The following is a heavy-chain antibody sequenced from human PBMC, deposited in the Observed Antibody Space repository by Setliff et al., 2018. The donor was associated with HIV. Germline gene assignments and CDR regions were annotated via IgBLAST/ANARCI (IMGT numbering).Heavy chain of an antibody. CDR3: ARAPSWQRQVDF. CDR1: GFTFGDYV. V-gene: IGHV3-30*04. Sequence: PGGSLRLSCITSGFTFGDYVMSWFRQAPGKGLEWVAVISYDGNYKYYSDSVKGRFTISRDNSKNTLYLQMDSLRPKDTAAYYCARAPSWQRQVDFWGQGTLVTVSS. D-gene: IGHD6-25*01. CDR2: ISYDGNYK. J-gene: IGHJ4*02.